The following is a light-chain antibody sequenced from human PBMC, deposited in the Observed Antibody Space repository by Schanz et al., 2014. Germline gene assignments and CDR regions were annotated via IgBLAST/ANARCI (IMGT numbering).Light chain of an antibody. V-gene: IGLV2-18*02. J-gene: IGLJ3*02. Sequence: QSALTQPPSVSGSPGQSVTISCTGTGSDIGAYNRVSWYRQPPGSAAQVILYEVTNPPSGVPDRFSGSKSGNTASLTISGLQADDEADYHCCSLSADSTWVFGGGTKLTVL. CDR2: EVT. CDR3: CSLSADSTWV. CDR1: GSDIGAYNR.